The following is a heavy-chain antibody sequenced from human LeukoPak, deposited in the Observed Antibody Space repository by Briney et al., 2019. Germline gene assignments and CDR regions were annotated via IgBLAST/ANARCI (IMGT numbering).Heavy chain of an antibody. Sequence: GGSLRLSCAASGFTFSSYAMHWVRQAPGKGLEWVAVISYDGSNKYYADSVKGRFTISRDNSKNTLYLQMNSLRAEDTAVYYCAREVEAVAGNWFDPWGQGTLVTVSS. V-gene: IGHV3-30*04. CDR3: AREVEAVAGNWFDP. J-gene: IGHJ5*02. CDR2: ISYDGSNK. D-gene: IGHD6-19*01. CDR1: GFTFSSYA.